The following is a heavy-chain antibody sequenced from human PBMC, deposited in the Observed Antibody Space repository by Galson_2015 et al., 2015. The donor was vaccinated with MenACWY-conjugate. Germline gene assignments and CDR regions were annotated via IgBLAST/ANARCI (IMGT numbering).Heavy chain of an antibody. CDR2: IVVGSGNT. D-gene: IGHD4-17*01. V-gene: IGHV1-58*02. J-gene: IGHJ3*02. Sequence: SVKVSCKASGFTFTSSAMQWVRQARGQRLEWIGWIVVGSGNTNYAQKFQERVTITRDMSTSTAYMELSSLRSEDTAVYYCAADLTSYPDYGDYYSRPGGAFDIWGQGTMVTVSS. CDR3: AADLTSYPDYGDYYSRPGGAFDI. CDR1: GFTFTSSA.